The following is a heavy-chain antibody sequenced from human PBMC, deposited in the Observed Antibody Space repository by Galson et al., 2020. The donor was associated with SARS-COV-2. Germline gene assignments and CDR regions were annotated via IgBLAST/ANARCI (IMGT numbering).Heavy chain of an antibody. D-gene: IGHD2-2*01. Sequence: SETLSLTCTVSGGSISSSSYYWGWIRQPPGKGLEWIGSIYYSGSTYYNPSLKSRVTISVDTSKNQFSLKLSSVTAADTAVYYCARDSWDIVVVPAAQGNWFDPWGQGTLVTVSS. CDR1: GGSISSSSYY. J-gene: IGHJ5*02. CDR2: IYYSGST. V-gene: IGHV4-39*07. CDR3: ARDSWDIVVVPAAQGNWFDP.